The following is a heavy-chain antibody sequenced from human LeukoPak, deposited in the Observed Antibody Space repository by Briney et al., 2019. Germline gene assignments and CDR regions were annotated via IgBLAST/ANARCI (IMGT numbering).Heavy chain of an antibody. CDR3: ARDEGHSTNWGLFDF. Sequence: GGSLRLSCAASGFRFSDYAVHWLRQAPGKGLEWVAIISHNGGVTDHTDSVKGRFSVSRDNSDYFLYLQMDNLRLDDTAVYYCARDEGHSTNWGLFDFWGQGSLVTGSS. CDR1: GFRFSDYA. CDR2: ISHNGGVT. V-gene: IGHV3-30-3*01. J-gene: IGHJ4*02. D-gene: IGHD6-13*01.